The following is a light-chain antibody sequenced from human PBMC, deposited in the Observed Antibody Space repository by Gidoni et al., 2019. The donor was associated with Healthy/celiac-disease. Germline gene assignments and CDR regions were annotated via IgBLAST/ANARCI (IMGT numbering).Light chain of an antibody. CDR1: QSVSSY. J-gene: IGKJ4*01. Sequence: EIVLTQSPATLSLSPGERATLSCRASQSVSSYLDWYQQKPGQAPRLLSYDASNRATGIPARFSGSGSGTDFTLTISSRETEDFAVYYCQQRSNWPLFGGGTKVEIK. CDR3: QQRSNWPL. V-gene: IGKV3-11*01. CDR2: DAS.